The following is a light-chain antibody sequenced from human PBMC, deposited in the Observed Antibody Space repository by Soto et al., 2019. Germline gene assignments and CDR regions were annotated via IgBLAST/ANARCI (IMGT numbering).Light chain of an antibody. J-gene: IGKJ4*01. CDR1: QSCSSY. V-gene: IGKV3-20*01. CDR2: GAS. Sequence: EIVLTQSPGTLSLSPGERATLSCRASQSCSSYLAWYQQKPGQAPRLLMYGASSRATGTPDRFSGSGSGTDFTLTISRLEPEDFAVYYCQQYGSSPLTFGGGTKVVIK. CDR3: QQYGSSPLT.